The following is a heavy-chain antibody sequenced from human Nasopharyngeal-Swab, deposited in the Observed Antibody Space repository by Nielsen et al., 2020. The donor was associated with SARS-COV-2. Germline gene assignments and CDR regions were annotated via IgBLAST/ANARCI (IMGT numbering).Heavy chain of an antibody. D-gene: IGHD2-2*02. CDR2: INHSGST. J-gene: IGHJ4*02. Sequence: SETLSLTCAVYGGSFRGYYWSWIRQPPGKGLEWIGEINHSGSTNYNPSLKSRVTISVDTSKNQFSLKLSSVTAADTAVYYCARAGAYCSSTSCYIDYWGQGTLVTVSS. CDR1: GGSFRGYY. CDR3: ARAGAYCSSTSCYIDY. V-gene: IGHV4-34*01.